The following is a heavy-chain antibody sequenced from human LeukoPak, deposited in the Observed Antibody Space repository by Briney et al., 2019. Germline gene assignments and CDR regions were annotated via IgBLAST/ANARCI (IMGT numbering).Heavy chain of an antibody. Sequence: GGSLRLSCAASGFSFSTSWMSWVRQAPGKGLEWVANIKEDGSEKHYVDSVKGRFTISRDNAKNSLYLQMNSLRAEDTAVYYCARDRPYGSYDYWGQGSLVTVSS. D-gene: IGHD2-15*01. J-gene: IGHJ4*02. CDR3: ARDRPYGSYDY. CDR2: IKEDGSEK. V-gene: IGHV3-7*01. CDR1: GFSFSTSW.